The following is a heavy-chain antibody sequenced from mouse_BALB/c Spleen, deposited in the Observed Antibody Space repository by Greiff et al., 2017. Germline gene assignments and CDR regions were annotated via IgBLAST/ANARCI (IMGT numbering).Heavy chain of an antibody. J-gene: IGHJ2*01. V-gene: IGHV5-4*02. Sequence: EVKLQESGAGLVKPGGSLKLSCAASGFTFSDYYMYWVRQTPEKRLEWVATISDAGSYTYYPDSVKGRFTITRDNAKNNLYLQMSSLKSEDTAVYYCAGEGRTVAGDYFDYWGAGTTLTVSS. CDR1: GFTFSDYY. CDR2: ISDAGSYT. CDR3: AGEGRTVAGDYFDY. D-gene: IGHD1-1*01.